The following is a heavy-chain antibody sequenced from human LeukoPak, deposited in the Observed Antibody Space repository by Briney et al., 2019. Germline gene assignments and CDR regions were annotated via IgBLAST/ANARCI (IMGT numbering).Heavy chain of an antibody. Sequence: ASLKVSCKASGYTFTGYDMHWVRQAPGQGLEWMGWINPNSGGTKYAQKFQGRVTMTRDTSISTAYMELSRLRSDDTAVYYCARQREGNFDYWGQGTLVTVSS. CDR3: ARQREGNFDY. CDR1: GYTFTGYD. D-gene: IGHD1-26*01. J-gene: IGHJ4*02. V-gene: IGHV1-2*02. CDR2: INPNSGGT.